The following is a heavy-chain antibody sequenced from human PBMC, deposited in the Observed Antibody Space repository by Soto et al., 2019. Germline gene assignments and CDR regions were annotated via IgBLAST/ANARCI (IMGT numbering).Heavy chain of an antibody. CDR2: IYYSGST. J-gene: IGHJ3*02. V-gene: IGHV4-30-4*01. CDR3: ARAPTTADAFDI. Sequence: SETLSLTCTVSGGSISSGDYYWSWIRQPPGKGLEWIGYIYYSGSTYYNPSLKSRVTISVDTSKNQFSLKLSSVTAADTAVYYCARAPTTADAFDIWGQLTMFTVSS. D-gene: IGHD4-17*01. CDR1: GGSISSGDYY.